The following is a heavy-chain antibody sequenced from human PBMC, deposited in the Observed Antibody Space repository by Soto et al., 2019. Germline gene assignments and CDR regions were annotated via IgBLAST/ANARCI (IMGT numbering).Heavy chain of an antibody. V-gene: IGHV6-1*01. D-gene: IGHD3-9*01. CDR3: ASSHSLIGYWDFDY. Sequence: PSQTLSLTCAISGDSVSSNSAAWNWIRQSPSRGLEWLGRTYYRSKWYNDYAVSVKSRITINPDTSKNQFSLQLNSVTPEGTAVYYCASSHSLIGYWDFDYWGQGTLVTVSS. J-gene: IGHJ4*02. CDR2: TYYRSKWYN. CDR1: GDSVSSNSAA.